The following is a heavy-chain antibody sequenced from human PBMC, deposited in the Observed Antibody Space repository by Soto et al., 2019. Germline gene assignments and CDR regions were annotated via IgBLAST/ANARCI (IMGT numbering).Heavy chain of an antibody. D-gene: IGHD3-3*01. J-gene: IGHJ4*02. CDR3: ARWSYLDY. CDR1: GFTVSSNY. CDR2: IYSGGST. Sequence: GSLRLSCAASGFTVSSNYMSWVRQAPGKGLEWVSVIYSGGSTYYADSVKGRFTISRDTSQSTLYLQMNSLRADDTAMYYCARWSYLDYWGQGTRVTVSS. V-gene: IGHV3-53*01.